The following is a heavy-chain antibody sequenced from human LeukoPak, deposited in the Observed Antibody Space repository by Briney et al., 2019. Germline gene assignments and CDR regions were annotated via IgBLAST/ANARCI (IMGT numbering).Heavy chain of an antibody. CDR1: GFTFSRHW. D-gene: IGHD3-10*01. J-gene: IGHJ4*02. Sequence: GGSLRLSCAASGFTFSRHWMGWVRQAPGKGLEWVASIKQDGSQYYVDSVKGRFFISRENAKNSVSLQMNSLRGEDTAVYYCARVPPFGEKLVYFDYWGQGTLVSVS. CDR2: IKQDGSQ. V-gene: IGHV3-7*01. CDR3: ARVPPFGEKLVYFDY.